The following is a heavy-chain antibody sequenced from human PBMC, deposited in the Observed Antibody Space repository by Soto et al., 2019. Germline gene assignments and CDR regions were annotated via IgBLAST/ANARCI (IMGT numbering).Heavy chain of an antibody. J-gene: IGHJ3*02. V-gene: IGHV4-39*01. CDR1: GGSISSSSYY. D-gene: IGHD5-18*01. CDR3: ARHEGDTAMVTDAFDI. CDR2: IYYSGST. Sequence: QLQLQESGPGLVKPSETLSLTCTVSGGSISSSSYYWGWIRQPPGNGLEWIGSIYYSGSTYYNPSLKSRVTISVDTSKNQFYLKLSSVTAADTAVYYCARHEGDTAMVTDAFDIWGQGTMVTVSS.